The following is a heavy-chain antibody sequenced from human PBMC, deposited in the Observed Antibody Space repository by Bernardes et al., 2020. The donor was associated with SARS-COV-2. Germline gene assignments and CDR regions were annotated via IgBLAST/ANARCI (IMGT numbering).Heavy chain of an antibody. J-gene: IGHJ2*01. CDR1: GLIVANSY. Sequence: GGSLRLSCEASGLIVANSYMNWVRQAPGKGLEWVSVMYSGGATYYAESVKDRFTIYRDDSKNTLYLQMHSLRAEDTAVYYCARDDPRGSGYGSGGWYFDLWGRGTLVTVSS. V-gene: IGHV3-66*01. D-gene: IGHD3-3*01. CDR3: ARDDPRGSGYGSGGWYFDL. CDR2: MYSGGAT.